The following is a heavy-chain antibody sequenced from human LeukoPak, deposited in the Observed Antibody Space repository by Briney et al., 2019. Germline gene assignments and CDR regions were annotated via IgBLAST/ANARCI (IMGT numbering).Heavy chain of an antibody. CDR1: GFTFSSYE. J-gene: IGHJ4*02. D-gene: IGHD1-26*01. CDR3: VRCIVGPTIFDY. V-gene: IGHV3-48*03. Sequence: GGSLRLSCAASGFTFSSYEMNWVRQAPGKGLEWVSYISSSGSSIYYADSVKGRFTISRDNAKNSLYLQMNSLRAEDTAVYYCVRCIVGPTIFDYWGQGTLVTVSS. CDR2: ISSSGSSI.